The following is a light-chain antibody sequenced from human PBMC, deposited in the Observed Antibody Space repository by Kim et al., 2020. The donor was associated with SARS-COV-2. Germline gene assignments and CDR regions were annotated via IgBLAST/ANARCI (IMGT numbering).Light chain of an antibody. CDR3: LVSYKGARF. V-gene: IGLV7-46*01. CDR1: NGAVTTSHY. Sequence: QAVVTQEPSLTVSPGGTVTLTCASSNGAVTTSHYPYWFQKRPGQAPRTLIYDATNKHSWTPARFSGSLLGGKAALTLSGAQPEDEADYYCLVSYKGARFFGGGTQLTVL. CDR2: DAT. J-gene: IGLJ2*01.